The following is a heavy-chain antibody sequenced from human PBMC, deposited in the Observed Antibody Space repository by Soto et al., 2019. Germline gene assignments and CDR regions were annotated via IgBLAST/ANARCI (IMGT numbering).Heavy chain of an antibody. CDR2: INTYNGMT. J-gene: IGHJ4*02. Sequence: QVQLVQSGGEVKKPGASVTVSCKASGYTFINHHITWVRQAPGQGLEWMAWINTYNGMTDYAQRFQGRVTMTRDISTSTAYMELGNLGSDDTAVYFCAKSPRGEMATDWGQGTLVTVSS. V-gene: IGHV1-18*01. CDR1: GYTFINHH. CDR3: AKSPRGEMATD. D-gene: IGHD5-12*01.